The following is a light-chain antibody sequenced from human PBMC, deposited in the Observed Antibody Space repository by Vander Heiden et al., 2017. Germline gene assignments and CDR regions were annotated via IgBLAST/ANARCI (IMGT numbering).Light chain of an antibody. CDR2: CAS. CDR1: QSVSSN. J-gene: IGKJ1*01. Sequence: EIVMPQSPATLSVSPGESATLSCSASQSVSSNLSWYQQKPGQAPRLLIYCASTRATGIPARFSGSGSGTEFTLTISSLQSEDFSVYYCQQYNNWTPWTFGQGTKVEIK. V-gene: IGKV3-15*01. CDR3: QQYNNWTPWT.